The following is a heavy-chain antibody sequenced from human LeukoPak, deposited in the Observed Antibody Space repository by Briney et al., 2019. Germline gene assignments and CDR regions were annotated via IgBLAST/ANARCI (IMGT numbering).Heavy chain of an antibody. CDR3: ASDSGSYRTFDY. CDR2: INQDGSAK. J-gene: IGHJ4*02. V-gene: IGHV3-7*02. D-gene: IGHD1-26*01. Sequence: GGSLRLSCAASGFTFSNSWMSWVRQAPGKGLEWVANINQDGSAKYYVDSVAGRVTISRDNAKNSLYLQMNSLRAEDTAVYYCASDSGSYRTFDYWGQGTLVTVSS. CDR1: GFTFSNSW.